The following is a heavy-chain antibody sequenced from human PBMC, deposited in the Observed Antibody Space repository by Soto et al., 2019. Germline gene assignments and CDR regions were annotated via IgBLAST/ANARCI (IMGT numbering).Heavy chain of an antibody. V-gene: IGHV1-69*01. CDR1: GGTISSFG. Sequence: QVQLVQSGAEVKKPGSSVKVSCTTSGGTISSFGMNWVRQAPGQGLEWMGGIVPIDGSTKYAEKFQGRVTITAGASTFTVYMDLSSLRSEDKAVYYCSRAFTKSRRGGVAFDYWGQGTLLTVSP. J-gene: IGHJ4*02. CDR3: SRAFTKSRRGGVAFDY. D-gene: IGHD3-3*01. CDR2: IVPIDGST.